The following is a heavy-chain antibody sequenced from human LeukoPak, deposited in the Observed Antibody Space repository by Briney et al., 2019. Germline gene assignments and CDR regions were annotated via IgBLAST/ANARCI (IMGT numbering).Heavy chain of an antibody. D-gene: IGHD6-19*01. CDR2: ISYDGKSQ. Sequence: PGRSLRLSCEASGFSCSNNGMPWVRQAPGKGLEWVAMISYDGKSQHYGDSVKGRFTISRDNSKNTVYLQMNSLRPEDSAMYYCAKDLYGGGWYNYFDPWGQGTRVTVSS. V-gene: IGHV3-30*18. CDR3: AKDLYGGGWYNYFDP. CDR1: GFSCSNNG. J-gene: IGHJ5*02.